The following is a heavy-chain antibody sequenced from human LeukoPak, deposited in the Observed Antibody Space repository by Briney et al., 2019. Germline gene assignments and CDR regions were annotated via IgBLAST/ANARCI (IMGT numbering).Heavy chain of an antibody. V-gene: IGHV3-30*18. Sequence: GGSLRLSCAASGFTFSSYGMHWVRQAPGKGLEWVAVISYDGSNKYYADSVKGRFTISRDNSKNTLYLQMNSLRAEDTAVYYCAKDAARPYYYGSGSYYNHFDYWGQGTLVTVSS. D-gene: IGHD3-10*01. CDR2: ISYDGSNK. CDR1: GFTFSSYG. CDR3: AKDAARPYYYGSGSYYNHFDY. J-gene: IGHJ4*02.